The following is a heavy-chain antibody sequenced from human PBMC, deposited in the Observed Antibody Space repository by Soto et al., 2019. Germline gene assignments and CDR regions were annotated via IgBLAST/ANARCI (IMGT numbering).Heavy chain of an antibody. CDR1: GFTFDDYA. CDR2: ISWNSGSI. CDR3: AKSPNYEGDYYFAY. J-gene: IGHJ4*02. Sequence: EVQLVESGGGLVQPGRSLRLSCAASGFTFDDYAMHWVRQAPGKGMEWVSGISWNSGSIGYADSVKGRFTISRDNAKNSLYLQMNILIAEDTALSYCAKSPNYEGDYYFAYWVQGTLVTVSS. V-gene: IGHV3-9*01. D-gene: IGHD1-7*01.